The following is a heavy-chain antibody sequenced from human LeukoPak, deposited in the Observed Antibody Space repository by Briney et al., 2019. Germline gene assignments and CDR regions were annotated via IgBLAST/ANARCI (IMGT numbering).Heavy chain of an antibody. V-gene: IGHV4-34*01. Sequence: SETLSLTCAVYGGSFSGYYWSWIRQPPGKGLEWIGEINHSGSTNYNPSLKSRVTISVDKSKNQFSLKLSSVTAADTAVYYCARGRPMVRRPYYFDYWGQGTLVTVSS. CDR1: GGSFSGYY. J-gene: IGHJ4*02. CDR2: INHSGST. D-gene: IGHD3-10*01. CDR3: ARGRPMVRRPYYFDY.